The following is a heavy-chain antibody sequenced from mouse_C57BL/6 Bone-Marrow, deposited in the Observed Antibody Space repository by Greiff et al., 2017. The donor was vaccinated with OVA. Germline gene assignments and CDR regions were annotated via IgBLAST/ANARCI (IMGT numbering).Heavy chain of an antibody. Sequence: QVTLKESGPGILQPSQTLSLSCSFSGFSLSTYGMGVVRIRPPSGMGLVWLVHIWWDDDKYSNPALKRRPTISNDASKTQVLLMIANVSTAETVTYNYARIRGYSNFWFAYWGQGTLVTVSA. J-gene: IGHJ3*01. D-gene: IGHD2-5*01. CDR1: GFSLSTYGMG. CDR3: ARIRGYSNFWFAY. V-gene: IGHV8-8*01. CDR2: IWWDDDK.